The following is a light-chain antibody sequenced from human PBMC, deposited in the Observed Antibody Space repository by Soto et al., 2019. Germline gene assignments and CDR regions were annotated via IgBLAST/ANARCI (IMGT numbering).Light chain of an antibody. Sequence: EIVMTQSPATLSVSPGEGATLSCWASQSVAGNLAWYQQKPGQAPGLLIYGAFTRATGIPATFSGSGSGTEFTLTISSLQSEDFAVYYCQQYNKWPLTFGGGTKVEIK. V-gene: IGKV3-15*01. CDR1: QSVAGN. J-gene: IGKJ4*01. CDR3: QQYNKWPLT. CDR2: GAF.